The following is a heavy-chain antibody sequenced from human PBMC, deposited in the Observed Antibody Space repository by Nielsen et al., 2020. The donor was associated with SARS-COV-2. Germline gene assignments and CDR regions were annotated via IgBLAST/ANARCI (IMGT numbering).Heavy chain of an antibody. V-gene: IGHV4-59*01. J-gene: IGHJ3*02. D-gene: IGHD4-17*01. CDR3: ARERGGDYGEAFDI. Sequence: GSLRLSCSVSGGSISNYYWSWIRRPPGKRLEWIGYIHYRGSTTYNPSLKSRVTISLDTSKTQFSLRLSYVTAADTAMYYCARERGGDYGEAFDIWGQGTMVTVSS. CDR2: IHYRGST. CDR1: GGSISNYY.